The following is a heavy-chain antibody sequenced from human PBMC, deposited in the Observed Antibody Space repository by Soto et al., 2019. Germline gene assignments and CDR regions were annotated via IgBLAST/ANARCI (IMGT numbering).Heavy chain of an antibody. CDR3: ASTYCSGGSCYSGLLDY. J-gene: IGHJ4*02. D-gene: IGHD2-15*01. CDR1: GYTFTGYY. Sequence: QVQLVQSGAEVKKPGASVKVSCKASGYTFTGYYMHWVRQAPGQGLEWMGWINPNSGGTNYAQKFQGRVTMTRDTSISTAYMELSRLRSDDTAVYYCASTYCSGGSCYSGLLDYWGQGTLVTVSS. V-gene: IGHV1-2*02. CDR2: INPNSGGT.